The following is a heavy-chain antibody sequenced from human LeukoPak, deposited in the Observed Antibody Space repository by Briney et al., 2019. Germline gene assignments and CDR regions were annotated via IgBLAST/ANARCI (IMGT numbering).Heavy chain of an antibody. D-gene: IGHD4-17*01. CDR3: GQDPNGNYIGAFDF. V-gene: IGHV3-23*01. CDR2: ILGGGGT. CDR1: GLIFHNYA. Sequence: GGSLRLSCAASGLIFHNYALVWIRRAPGKGPEWVSAILGGGGTFYADAVKGRFTISRDNSKNTLYLQMNSLRAEDAATYYCGQDPNGNYIGAFDFWGRGTMVTVSS. J-gene: IGHJ3*01.